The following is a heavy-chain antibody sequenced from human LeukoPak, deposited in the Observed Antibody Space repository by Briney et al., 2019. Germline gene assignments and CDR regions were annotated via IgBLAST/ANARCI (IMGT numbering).Heavy chain of an antibody. J-gene: IGHJ4*02. Sequence: PGGSLRLSCAASGFTFSSYAMSWVRQAPGKGLEWVSAISGSGGSTYYADSVKGRFTISRDNSKNTLYLQMNSLRAEDTAVYYCAKDPYSSSWYYFDYWAREPWSPSPQ. CDR2: ISGSGGST. CDR3: AKDPYSSSWYYFDY. V-gene: IGHV3-23*01. D-gene: IGHD6-13*01. CDR1: GFTFSSYA.